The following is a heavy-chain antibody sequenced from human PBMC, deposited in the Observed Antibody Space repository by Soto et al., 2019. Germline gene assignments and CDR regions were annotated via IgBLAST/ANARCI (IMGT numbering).Heavy chain of an antibody. CDR3: ARDIGYSGYAFDF. V-gene: IGHV3-74*01. CDR1: GFTSTSNW. CDR2: INSDGTRT. J-gene: IGHJ4*02. Sequence: PGGSLRLSCAASGFTSTSNWMHWVRQGPGKGLVWVSRINSDGTRTTYADSVKGRFTISRDNAKNTLYLQMNSLRAEDTAVYYCARDIGYSGYAFDFWGQGTLVTVSS. D-gene: IGHD5-12*01.